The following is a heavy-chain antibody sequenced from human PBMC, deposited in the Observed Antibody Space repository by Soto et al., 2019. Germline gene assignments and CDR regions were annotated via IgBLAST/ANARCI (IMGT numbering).Heavy chain of an antibody. CDR2: ISWDGGIT. CDR3: ARDSYDILTGQKRYFDF. V-gene: IGHV3-43*01. J-gene: IGHJ4*02. CDR1: GFSLEDYT. Sequence: GSLRLSCAASGFSLEDYTMHWVRQGPGKGPEWISLISWDGGITDYSDSVKGRFISSRDNSKNSLFLEMNSLTSEDAAMYFCARDSYDILTGQKRYFDFWGQGTLVTVSS. D-gene: IGHD3-9*01.